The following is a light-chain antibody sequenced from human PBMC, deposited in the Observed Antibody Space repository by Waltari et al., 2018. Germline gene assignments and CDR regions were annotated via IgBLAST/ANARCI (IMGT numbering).Light chain of an antibody. Sequence: QSALTQPPSASGSPGQSVTISCTGTSSAVGGYTCVSWSQQHPGKAPKLMIYDVSKRPSGVPDRVSGSKSGNTAYLTVSGLQAEDEADYYCNSYAGSNSVLFGAGTKLTVL. CDR3: NSYAGSNSVL. V-gene: IGLV2-8*01. CDR1: SSAVGGYTC. CDR2: DVS. J-gene: IGLJ2*01.